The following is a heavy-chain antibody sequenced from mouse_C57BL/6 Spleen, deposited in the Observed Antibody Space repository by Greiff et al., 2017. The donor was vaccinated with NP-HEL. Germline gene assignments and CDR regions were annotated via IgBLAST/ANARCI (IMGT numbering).Heavy chain of an antibody. J-gene: IGHJ1*03. CDR1: GFNIKDDY. CDR3: TTAGYGNLWYFDV. CDR2: IDPENGDT. Sequence: EVQLQQSGAELVRPGASVKLSCTASGFNIKDDYMHWVKQRPEQGLEWIGWIDPENGDTEYASKFQGKATITADTSSNTAYLQLSSLTSEDTAVYYCTTAGYGNLWYFDVWGTGTTVTVSS. D-gene: IGHD2-1*01. V-gene: IGHV14-4*01.